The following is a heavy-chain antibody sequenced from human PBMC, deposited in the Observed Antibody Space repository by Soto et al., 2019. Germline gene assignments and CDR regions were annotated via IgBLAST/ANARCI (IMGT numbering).Heavy chain of an antibody. CDR3: ARVSVGSSWYPPSFDY. Sequence: GSLRLSCAASGFTFSSYEMNWVRQAPGKGLEWVSYISSSGSTIYYADSVKGRFTISRDNAKNSLYLQMNSLRAEDTAVYYCARVSVGSSWYPPSFDYWGQGTLVTVSS. D-gene: IGHD6-13*01. CDR1: GFTFSSYE. CDR2: ISSSGSTI. V-gene: IGHV3-48*03. J-gene: IGHJ4*02.